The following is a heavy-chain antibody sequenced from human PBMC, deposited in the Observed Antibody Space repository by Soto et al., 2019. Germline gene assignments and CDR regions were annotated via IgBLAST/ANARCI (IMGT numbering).Heavy chain of an antibody. CDR3: AKDNLWKYQPLRPGYFDY. CDR2: ISWNSGSI. J-gene: IGHJ4*02. Sequence: EVQLVESGGGLVQPGRSLRLSCAASGFTFDDYAMHWVRQAPGKGLEWVSGISWNSGSIGYADSVKGRFTISRDNAKNSLYLQMNSLRAEDTALYYCAKDNLWKYQPLRPGYFDYWGQGTLVTVSS. CDR1: GFTFDDYA. D-gene: IGHD2-2*01. V-gene: IGHV3-9*01.